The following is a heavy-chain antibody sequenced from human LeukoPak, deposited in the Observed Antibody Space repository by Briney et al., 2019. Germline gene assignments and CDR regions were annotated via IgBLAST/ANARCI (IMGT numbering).Heavy chain of an antibody. CDR1: GFTLSSFG. Sequence: PGGSLRLSCAASGFTLSSFGMHWVRQAPGKGLEWXTVISYDGSVXYNAXXXXGRFTISRDNSKITLYLQVDSLRADDTAVYYCAKERSFGPRDFDYWGQGTLVTVSS. CDR2: ISYDGSVX. V-gene: IGHV3-30*18. J-gene: IGHJ4*02. CDR3: AKERSFGPRDFDY. D-gene: IGHD3-10*01.